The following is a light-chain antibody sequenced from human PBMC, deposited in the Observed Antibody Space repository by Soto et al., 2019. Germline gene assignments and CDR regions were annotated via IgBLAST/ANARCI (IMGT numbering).Light chain of an antibody. Sequence: EIVLTQSPATLSLSPGERATLSCRASQSVSSYLAWYQQKPGQAPRLLIYDASNRATGIPARFSGSGSGTEFTLTISSLQSEDFAVYDCQQYYKWCRPFGQGTVVDIK. CDR1: QSVSSY. V-gene: IGKV3D-15*01. J-gene: IGKJ1*01. CDR2: DAS. CDR3: QQYYKWCRP.